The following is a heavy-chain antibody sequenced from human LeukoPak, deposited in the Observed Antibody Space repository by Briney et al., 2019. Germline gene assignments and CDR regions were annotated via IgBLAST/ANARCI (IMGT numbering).Heavy chain of an antibody. V-gene: IGHV4-4*09. CDR2: IYTRGTA. CDR3: ARSRPAPKEFDH. D-gene: IGHD2-2*01. J-gene: IGHJ4*02. CDR1: DDSISDYY. Sequence: PSETLSLTCTVSDDSISDYYWSWIRQPPGKGLEGIGYIYTRGTANYNPSLKSRVTMSADTSKNQFSLKLDSVTAADTAVYYCARSRPAPKEFDHWGQGTLVTVSS.